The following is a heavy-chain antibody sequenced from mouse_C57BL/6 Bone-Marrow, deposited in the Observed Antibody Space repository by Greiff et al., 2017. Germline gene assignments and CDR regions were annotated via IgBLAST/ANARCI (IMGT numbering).Heavy chain of an antibody. CDR2: ISYDGSN. CDR3: AGAVALDY. Sequence: EVKLVESGPGLVKPSQSLSLTCSVTGYSITSGYYWNWIRQFPGNKLEWMGYISYDGSNNYNPSLKNRISITRDTSKNQFFLKLNSVTTEDTATYYCAGAVALDYWGQGTTLTVSS. J-gene: IGHJ2*01. D-gene: IGHD1-1*01. CDR1: GYSITSGYY. V-gene: IGHV3-6*01.